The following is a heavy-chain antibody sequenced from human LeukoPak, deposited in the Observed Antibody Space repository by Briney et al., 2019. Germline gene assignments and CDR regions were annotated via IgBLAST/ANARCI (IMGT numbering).Heavy chain of an antibody. J-gene: IGHJ4*02. Sequence: GGSLRLSCAASGFTFRSHAMSWVRQAPGKGLEWVSSISTSGGSTYYADSVKGRFTISRDNSKNTLYLQMNSLRAEDTAVYYCAKVRVSYSSGCQFDYRGQGTLVTVSS. CDR2: ISTSGGST. V-gene: IGHV3-23*01. CDR3: AKVRVSYSSGCQFDY. CDR1: GFTFRSHA. D-gene: IGHD6-19*01.